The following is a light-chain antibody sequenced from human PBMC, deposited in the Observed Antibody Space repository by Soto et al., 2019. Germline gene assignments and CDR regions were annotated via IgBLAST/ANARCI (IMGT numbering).Light chain of an antibody. CDR2: ESS. CDR3: TSYTGDTALV. CDR1: SSDVGTYNY. Sequence: QSVLTQPASVSGSPGQSITISCTGTSSDVGTYNYVSWYQHHPGKAPKLIIYESSNRPSGVSNRFSCSKSGSTASLTISGLQAEDEADYHCTSYTGDTALVFGTGTKVTV. J-gene: IGLJ1*01. V-gene: IGLV2-14*01.